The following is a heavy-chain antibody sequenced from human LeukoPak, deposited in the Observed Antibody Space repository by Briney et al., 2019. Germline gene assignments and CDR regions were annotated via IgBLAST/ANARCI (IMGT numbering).Heavy chain of an antibody. J-gene: IGHJ4*02. D-gene: IGHD5-18*01. CDR2: ISNDGNYK. CDR1: GFSLNTYA. Sequence: GRSLRLSCAASGFSLNTYAMHWVRQAPGKGLEWVALISNDGNYKYYADSVKGRFTISRDNSKNTLSLQMNSLRAEDTAVYYCAKDIAQGYTFGSIEQDYWGQGTLVTVSS. V-gene: IGHV3-30-3*01. CDR3: AKDIAQGYTFGSIEQDY.